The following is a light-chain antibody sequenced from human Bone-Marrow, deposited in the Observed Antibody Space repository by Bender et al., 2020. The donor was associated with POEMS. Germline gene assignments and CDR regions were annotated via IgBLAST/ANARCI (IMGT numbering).Light chain of an antibody. CDR2: DVN. CDR3: NSYAGGNTVV. V-gene: IGLV2-8*01. J-gene: IGLJ2*01. Sequence: QSALTQPPSASGSPGQSVTISCTGTNSDVGGYTSVSWYQQHPGKAPKLIIYDVNKRPSGVPPRFSGSKSGTTASLTVSGLQAEDEADYYCNSYAGGNTVVFGGGTKLTVL. CDR1: NSDVGGYTS.